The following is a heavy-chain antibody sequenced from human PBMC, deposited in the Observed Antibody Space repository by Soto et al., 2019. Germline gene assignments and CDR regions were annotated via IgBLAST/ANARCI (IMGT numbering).Heavy chain of an antibody. V-gene: IGHV3-48*01. CDR2: ISSSSSTI. D-gene: IGHD6-13*01. CDR3: AREQLPWEYQQKPNDY. CDR1: GFTFSSYS. Sequence: PGGSLRLSCAASGFTFSSYSMNWVRQAPGKGLEWVSYISSSSSTIYYADSVKGRFTISRDNAKNSLYLQMNSLRAEDTAVYYCAREQLPWEYQQKPNDYWGQGTLVTVSS. J-gene: IGHJ4*02.